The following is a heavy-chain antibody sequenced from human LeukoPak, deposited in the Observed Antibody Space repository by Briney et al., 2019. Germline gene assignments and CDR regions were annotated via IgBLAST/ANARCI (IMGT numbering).Heavy chain of an antibody. V-gene: IGHV5-51*01. Sequence: PGKSLKISCKGSGYSFSSYWIGWVRQMPGKGLEWMGIIYPGDSDTRYSPSFQGQVTMSADKSINTAYLQWSSLKASDTAMYYCARRNDIFFDYWGQGTLVTVSS. CDR1: GYSFSSYW. D-gene: IGHD3-9*01. J-gene: IGHJ4*02. CDR2: IYPGDSDT. CDR3: ARRNDIFFDY.